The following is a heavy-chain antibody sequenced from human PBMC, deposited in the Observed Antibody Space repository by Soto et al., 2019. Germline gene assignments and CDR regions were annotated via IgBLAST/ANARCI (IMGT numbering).Heavy chain of an antibody. Sequence: SETLSVTCTVSGGSISSSSYYWGWIRQPPGKGLEWIGSIYYSGSTYYNPSLKSRVTISVDTSKNQFSLKLSSVTAADTAVYYCARPVAVAGHWFDPWGQGTLVT. D-gene: IGHD6-19*01. CDR3: ARPVAVAGHWFDP. CDR1: GGSISSSSYY. CDR2: IYYSGST. J-gene: IGHJ5*02. V-gene: IGHV4-39*01.